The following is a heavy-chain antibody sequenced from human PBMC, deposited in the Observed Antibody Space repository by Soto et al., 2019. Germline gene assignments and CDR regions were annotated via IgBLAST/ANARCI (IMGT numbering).Heavy chain of an antibody. CDR1: GYSFTSYW. CDR3: ARHGIVVVPAAIPIYYYYGMDV. CDR2: IYPGDSDT. V-gene: IGHV5-51*01. Sequence: GESLKISCKGSGYSFTSYWIGWVRQMPGKGLEWMGIIYPGDSDTRYSPSFQGQVTISADKSISTAYLQWSSLKASDTAMYYCARHGIVVVPAAIPIYYYYGMDVWGQGTTVTVSS. D-gene: IGHD2-2*02. J-gene: IGHJ6*02.